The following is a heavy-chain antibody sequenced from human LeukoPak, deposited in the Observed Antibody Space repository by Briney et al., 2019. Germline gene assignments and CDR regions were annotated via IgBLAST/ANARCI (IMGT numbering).Heavy chain of an antibody. D-gene: IGHD3-22*01. V-gene: IGHV4-39*01. J-gene: IGHJ4*02. CDR1: GGSISSSRYY. CDR2: IYYSGST. CDR3: ARRYYYDSSGYYYYFDY. Sequence: SETLSLTCTVSGGSISSSRYYWRWIRQPPGKGLEWIGSIYYSGSTYYNRSLKSRVTISVDTSKNQFSLKLSSVTAADRAVYYCARRYYYDSSGYYYYFDYWGQGTLVTVSS.